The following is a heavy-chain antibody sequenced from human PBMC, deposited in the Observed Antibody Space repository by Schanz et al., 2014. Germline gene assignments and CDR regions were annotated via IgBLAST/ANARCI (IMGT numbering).Heavy chain of an antibody. CDR2: ISRDGTTS. V-gene: IGHV3-11*01. D-gene: IGHD6-19*01. CDR1: GFTFSSYA. CDR3: ARDLISSGWYG. J-gene: IGHJ4*02. Sequence: VQLVESGGGLVQPGGSLRLSCAASGFTFSSYAMSWVRQAPGKGLEWLSYISRDGTTSYYADSVKGRFTISRDNAKNSLYLQMNSLRVEDTAVYYCARDLISSGWYGWGQGTLVTVSS.